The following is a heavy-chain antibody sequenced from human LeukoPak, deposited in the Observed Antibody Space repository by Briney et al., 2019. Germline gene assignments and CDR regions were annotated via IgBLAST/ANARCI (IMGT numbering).Heavy chain of an antibody. CDR2: ISASGGST. V-gene: IGHV3-23*01. CDR1: GFTFSSYA. Sequence: GGSLRLSCAASGFTFSSYAMSWVRQAPGKGLEWVSDISASGGSTYYADSVKGRFITSRDKSKNMLYLQMNSLRAEDTAVYYCAKDSIAVAGRRGGFDYWGQGTLVTVSS. J-gene: IGHJ4*01. D-gene: IGHD6-19*01. CDR3: AKDSIAVAGRRGGFDY.